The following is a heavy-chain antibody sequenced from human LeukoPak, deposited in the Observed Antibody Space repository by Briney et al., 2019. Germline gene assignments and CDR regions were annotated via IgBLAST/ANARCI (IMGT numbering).Heavy chain of an antibody. CDR3: ASRKLGNDY. CDR1: GGSISNSNYY. J-gene: IGHJ4*02. CDR2: IYYSGST. Sequence: PSETLSLTCTVSGGSISNSNYYWGWIRQPPGKGLEWIGSIYYSGSTYYNPSLKSRVTISVDTSKNQFSLKLSSVTAADTAVYYCASRKLGNDYWGQGTLVTVSS. D-gene: IGHD7-27*01. V-gene: IGHV4-39*07.